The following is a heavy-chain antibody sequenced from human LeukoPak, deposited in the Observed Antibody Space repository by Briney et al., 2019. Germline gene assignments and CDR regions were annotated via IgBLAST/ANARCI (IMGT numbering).Heavy chain of an antibody. J-gene: IGHJ4*02. D-gene: IGHD5-18*01. V-gene: IGHV1-8*01. CDR2: MNPNSGNT. Sequence: ASVKVSCKASGYTFTSYDISWVRQATGQGLECMGWMNPNSGNTGYAQKFQGRVTMTRNTSIGTAYVELTSLTSEDTAVYYCAISGMYGYVYWGQGSLVTVSS. CDR1: GYTFTSYD. CDR3: AISGMYGYVY.